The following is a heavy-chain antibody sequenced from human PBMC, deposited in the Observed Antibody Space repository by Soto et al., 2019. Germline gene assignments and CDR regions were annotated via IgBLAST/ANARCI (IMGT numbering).Heavy chain of an antibody. D-gene: IGHD3-10*01. Sequence: SETLSLTCTVSGGSISSYYWSWIRQPAGKGLEWIGRIYTSGSTNYNPSLKSRVNMSVDTSKNQFSLKLSSVTAADTAVYYCARDRGSYGSGSYYWVYYYGMDVWGQGNTVT. J-gene: IGHJ6*02. V-gene: IGHV4-4*07. CDR1: GGSISSYY. CDR3: ARDRGSYGSGSYYWVYYYGMDV. CDR2: IYTSGST.